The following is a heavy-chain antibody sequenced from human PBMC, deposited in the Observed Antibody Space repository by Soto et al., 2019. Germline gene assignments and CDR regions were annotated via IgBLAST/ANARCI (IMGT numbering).Heavy chain of an antibody. D-gene: IGHD3-10*01. CDR3: AHSQSQYYYGRGGFDY. CDR1: GFSLSTSGVG. Sequence: SGPTLVNPTQTLTLTCTFSGFSLSTSGVGVGWIRQPPGKALEWLALIYWNDDKRYSPSLKSRLTITKGTSKNQVVLTMTNMDPVDTATYYCAHSQSQYYYGRGGFDYWGQGTLVTVSS. J-gene: IGHJ4*02. CDR2: IYWNDDK. V-gene: IGHV2-5*01.